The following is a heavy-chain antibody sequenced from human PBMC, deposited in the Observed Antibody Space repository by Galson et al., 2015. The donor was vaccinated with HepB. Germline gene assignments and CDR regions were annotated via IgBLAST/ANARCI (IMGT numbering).Heavy chain of an antibody. CDR1: GYTFTGYY. J-gene: IGHJ6*02. CDR2: INPNSGGT. V-gene: IGHV1-2*04. Sequence: SVKVSCKASGYTFTGYYMHWVRQAPGQGLEWMGWINPNSGGTNYAQKFQGWVTMTRDTSISTAYMELSRLRSDDTAVYYCARAQSSSLYGMDVWGQGTTVTVSS. CDR3: ARAQSSSLYGMDV. D-gene: IGHD6-13*01.